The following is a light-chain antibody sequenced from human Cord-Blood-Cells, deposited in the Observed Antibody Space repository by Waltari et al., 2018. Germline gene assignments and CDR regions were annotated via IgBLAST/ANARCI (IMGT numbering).Light chain of an antibody. Sequence: QSVLTQPPSVSGAPGQRVTISCTGSSPNILAGHDVHWYQQLPGTAPKLLIYGNSNRPSGVPDRFSGSKSGTSASLAITGLQAEDEADYYCQSYDSSLSGSVFGGGTKLTVL. CDR2: GNS. V-gene: IGLV1-40*01. J-gene: IGLJ2*01. CDR1: SPNILAGHD. CDR3: QSYDSSLSGSV.